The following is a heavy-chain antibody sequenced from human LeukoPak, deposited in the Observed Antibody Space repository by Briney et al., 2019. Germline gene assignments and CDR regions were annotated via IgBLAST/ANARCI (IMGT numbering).Heavy chain of an antibody. CDR1: GYTFTSYY. D-gene: IGHD6-19*01. J-gene: IGHJ6*03. V-gene: IGHV1-8*03. Sequence: ASVKVSCKASGYTFTSYYMHWVRQAPGQGLEWMGWMNPNSGNTGYAQKFQGRVTITRNTSISTAYMELSSLRSEDTAVYYCARRVKQWLVRDYYYYMDVWGKGTTVTVSS. CDR2: MNPNSGNT. CDR3: ARRVKQWLVRDYYYYMDV.